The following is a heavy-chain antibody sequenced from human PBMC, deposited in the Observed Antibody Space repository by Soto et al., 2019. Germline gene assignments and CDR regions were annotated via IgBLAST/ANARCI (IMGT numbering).Heavy chain of an antibody. V-gene: IGHV3-30*18. D-gene: IGHD2-15*01. J-gene: IGHJ4*02. CDR2: ISYEGSHT. Sequence: QVQLVESGGGVVQPGGSWGPSWAALGFIFISLGLNGVRRAPGKGLEWVAVISYEGSHTYYADSVKGRFTITRDNSKNTLYLQMNSLRPEDTAVYYCAKEVHCGGGSCSWSEGFDYWGQGTLLTVSS. CDR1: GFIFISLG. CDR3: AKEVHCGGGSCSWSEGFDY.